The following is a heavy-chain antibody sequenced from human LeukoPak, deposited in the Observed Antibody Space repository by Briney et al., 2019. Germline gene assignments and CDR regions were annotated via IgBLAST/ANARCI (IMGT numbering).Heavy chain of an antibody. J-gene: IGHJ6*01. CDR3: GRHVSNGWDYHYGLDA. V-gene: IGHV4-39*01. D-gene: IGHD6-19*01. Sequence: PSETLSLTCTASGGSVASVGCYWGWIRQPPGKGLEWIGSAYYTGSNYSPPSLKSRLTISVDTSKNQFALTLSSVTAADTAVYYCGRHVSNGWDYHYGLDAWGQGTTVTVSS. CDR2: AYYTGSN. CDR1: GGSVASVGCY.